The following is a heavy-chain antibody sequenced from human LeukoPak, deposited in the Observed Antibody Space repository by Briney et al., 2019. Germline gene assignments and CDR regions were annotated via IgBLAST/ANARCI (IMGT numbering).Heavy chain of an antibody. D-gene: IGHD2-8*01. CDR1: GGSISSYY. CDR2: INHRGST. J-gene: IGHJ4*02. V-gene: IGHV4-34*01. Sequence: SETLSLTCTVSGGSISSYYWSWIRQPPGKGLEWIAEINHRGSTHYNPSLKSRVNISADTSKSPFSLNLDSVTAADTAVYYCARSWAGMYYPFYYFDYWGQGSLVTVSS. CDR3: ARSWAGMYYPFYYFDY.